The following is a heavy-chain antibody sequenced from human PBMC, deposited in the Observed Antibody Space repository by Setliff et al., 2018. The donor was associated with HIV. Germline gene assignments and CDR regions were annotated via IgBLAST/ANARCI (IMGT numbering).Heavy chain of an antibody. CDR3: ARLEKLDDISYFDY. CDR2: IYYTGTT. D-gene: IGHD3-3*02. CDR1: GDSISSGGHY. Sequence: PSETLSLTCTVSGDSISSGGHYWNWIRQHPGKGLEWIGYIYYTGTTYYNPSLESRITISVDTSKNQLSLKMTSVTAADTAVYFCARLEKLDDISYFDYWGQGTLVTVSS. J-gene: IGHJ4*02. V-gene: IGHV4-31*03.